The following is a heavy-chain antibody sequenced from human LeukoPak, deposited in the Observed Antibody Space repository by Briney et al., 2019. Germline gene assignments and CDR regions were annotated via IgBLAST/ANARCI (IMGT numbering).Heavy chain of an antibody. V-gene: IGHV4-39*01. CDR1: GGPISSSSYY. Sequence: PSETLSLTCTVSGGPISSSSYYWAWIRQPPGKGLEWIGSMYYSGNTYYNPSLKSRVTISADTSKNQLSMKLSSVTAADTAVYYCGRCSSGSYNWFDPWGQGTLVTVSS. CDR3: GRCSSGSYNWFDP. D-gene: IGHD1-26*01. CDR2: MYYSGNT. J-gene: IGHJ5*02.